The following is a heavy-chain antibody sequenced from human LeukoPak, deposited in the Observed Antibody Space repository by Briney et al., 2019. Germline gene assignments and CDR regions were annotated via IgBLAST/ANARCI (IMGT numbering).Heavy chain of an antibody. D-gene: IGHD6-13*01. Sequence: GGSLRLSCTASGFTFSTYAMSWVRQAPGQGLEWVSGISDSGGNTYYADSVKGRFTISRDNSKNTLYLQMNSLRAEDTAVYYCAKEPLYSSRAVDYWGQGTLVTVST. V-gene: IGHV3-23*01. CDR1: GFTFSTYA. CDR3: AKEPLYSSRAVDY. J-gene: IGHJ4*02. CDR2: ISDSGGNT.